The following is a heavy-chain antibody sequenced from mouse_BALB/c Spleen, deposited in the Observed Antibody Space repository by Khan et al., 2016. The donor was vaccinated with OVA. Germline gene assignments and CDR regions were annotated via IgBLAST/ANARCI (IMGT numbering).Heavy chain of an antibody. CDR1: GFSLTYYG. CDR3: ARNYDYDEGLAY. D-gene: IGHD2-4*01. CDR2: IWSGGST. Sequence: QVQLKQSGPGLVQPSQSLSITCTVSGFSLTYYGVHWVRQSPGKGLEWLGVIWSGGSTDYNAAFISRLNIRKDNSKSQAFFKMNSLQVNDTAIYYCARNYDYDEGLAYWGQGTLVTVSA. J-gene: IGHJ3*01. V-gene: IGHV2-2*02.